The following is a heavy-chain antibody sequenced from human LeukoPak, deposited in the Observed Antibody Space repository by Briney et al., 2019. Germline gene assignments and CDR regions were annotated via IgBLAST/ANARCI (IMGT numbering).Heavy chain of an antibody. D-gene: IGHD6-13*01. J-gene: IGHJ4*02. CDR2: KNHSGGA. V-gene: IGHV4-34*01. CDR3: ARGLQQMAQTRSDYFDS. CDR1: GGSFSGYH. Sequence: PSETLSLTCAVYGGSFSGYHWGWIRQPPGGGLEWIGEKNHSGGANHNPSLKSRVAISVDTSKNQFSLKLTSVTAADTAVYFCARGLQQMAQTRSDYFDSWGQGTLVTVSS.